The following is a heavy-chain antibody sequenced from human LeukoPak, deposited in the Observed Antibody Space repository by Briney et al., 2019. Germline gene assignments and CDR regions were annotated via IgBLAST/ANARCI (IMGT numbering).Heavy chain of an antibody. J-gene: IGHJ4*02. CDR3: ARYPSPPHYSGYFDY. V-gene: IGHV4-38-2*02. CDR1: GYSISSGYY. CDR2: IYHSGST. Sequence: PSETLSLTCTVSGYSISSGYYWGWIRQPPGQGLEWIGSIYHSGSTYYNPSLKSRVTISVDTSKNQFSLKLSSVTAADTAVYYCARYPSPPHYSGYFDYWGQGTLVTVSS. D-gene: IGHD1-26*01.